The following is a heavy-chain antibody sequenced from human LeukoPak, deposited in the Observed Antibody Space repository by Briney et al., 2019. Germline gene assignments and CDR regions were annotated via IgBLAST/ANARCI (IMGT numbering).Heavy chain of an antibody. CDR1: GGSITRRSFY. CDR3: ARHAWVGRTGFDY. D-gene: IGHD2-8*02. CDR2: IYYSGTT. Sequence: PSETLSLTCIVSGGSITRRSFYWGWLRQPPGKGLEWIGSIYYSGTTHYNPSLKSRATLSVDTSKNQFSLNLSSVTAPDTAVYYCARHAWVGRTGFDYWGRGTLVTVSS. J-gene: IGHJ4*02. V-gene: IGHV4-39*01.